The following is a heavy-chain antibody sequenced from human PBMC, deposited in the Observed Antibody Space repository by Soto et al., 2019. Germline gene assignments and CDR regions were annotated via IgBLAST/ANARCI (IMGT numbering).Heavy chain of an antibody. CDR1: GFTFSDHY. J-gene: IGHJ4*02. CDR2: SRNKANSYST. Sequence: GGSLRLSCAVSGFTFSDHYMDWVRQAPGKGLEWVGRSRNKANSYSTEYAASVKGRFTISRDDSKNSLHLQMTSLKTEDTAVYYCIRAQHGAFYFGYWGQGTLVTVSS. V-gene: IGHV3-72*01. D-gene: IGHD1-1*01. CDR3: IRAQHGAFYFGY.